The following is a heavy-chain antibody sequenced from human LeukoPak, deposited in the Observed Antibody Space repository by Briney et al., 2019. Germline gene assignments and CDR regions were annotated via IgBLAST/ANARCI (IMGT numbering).Heavy chain of an antibody. CDR2: IIPIFGTA. V-gene: IGHV1-69*13. CDR1: GGTFISYA. D-gene: IGHD5-24*01. J-gene: IGHJ4*02. CDR3: ARGGMERWLQAALDY. Sequence: GASVKVSCKASGGTFISYAISWVRQAPGQGLEWMGGIIPIFGTANYAQKFQGRVTITADESTSTAYMELSSLRSEDTAVYYCARGGMERWLQAALDYWGQGTLVTVSS.